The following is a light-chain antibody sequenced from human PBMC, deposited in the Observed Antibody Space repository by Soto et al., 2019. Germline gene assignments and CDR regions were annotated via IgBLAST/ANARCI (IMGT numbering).Light chain of an antibody. CDR1: SSNVGSYNL. CDR2: EGT. J-gene: IGLJ3*02. CDR3: CSYAGDSTWV. Sequence: QSALTQPASVSGSPGQSITISCTGTSSNVGSYNLVSWYQQHPGRAPKLIIYEGTKRPSGFSNRFSGSKSGNTASLTISGLQAEDEADFYCCSYAGDSTWVFGGGTKLTVL. V-gene: IGLV2-23*01.